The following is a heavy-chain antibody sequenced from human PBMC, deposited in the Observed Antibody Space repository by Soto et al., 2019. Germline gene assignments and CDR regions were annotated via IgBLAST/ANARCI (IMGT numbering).Heavy chain of an antibody. J-gene: IGHJ6*02. CDR3: GKDTLDCSGGDCPLYSYYGMDV. Sequence: QVQLVESGGGVVQPGTSLRLSCAASGFTFRSYGIHWVRQAPGKGLEWLAVISNDGSNKYLADSVKGRLALSRDNSRNTLYLQINSLRVEDTAVYYCGKDTLDCSGGDCPLYSYYGMDVWGQGTTVTVSS. CDR2: ISNDGSNK. D-gene: IGHD2-15*01. V-gene: IGHV3-30*18. CDR1: GFTFRSYG.